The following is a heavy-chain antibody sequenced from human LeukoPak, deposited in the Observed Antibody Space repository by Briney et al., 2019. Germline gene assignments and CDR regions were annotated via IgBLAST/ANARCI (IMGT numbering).Heavy chain of an antibody. D-gene: IGHD6-6*01. J-gene: IGHJ3*02. CDR1: GGSISSYY. V-gene: IGHV4-59*01. CDR2: IYYSGST. CDR3: AGSSSSGAFDI. Sequence: SETLSRTCTVSGGSISSYYWSWIRQPPGKGLEWIGYIYYSGSTNYNPSLKSRVTISVDTSKNQFSLKLSSVTAADTAVYYCAGSSSSGAFDIWGQGTMVTVSS.